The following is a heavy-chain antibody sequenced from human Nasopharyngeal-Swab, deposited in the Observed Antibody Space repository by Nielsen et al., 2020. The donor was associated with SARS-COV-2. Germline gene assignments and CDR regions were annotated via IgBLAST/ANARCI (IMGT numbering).Heavy chain of an antibody. J-gene: IGHJ4*02. CDR3: ARDPDTASKIDY. CDR2: IKDDGGDK. V-gene: IGHV3-7*01. Sequence: GESLKISCAASGFTFSNHWMHWVRQTPGKGLEWVARIKDDGGDKYYVDSVKGRFTISRDNAKNSLYLQMNSLRVEDTAVYYCARDPDTASKIDYWGQGTLVTVSS. D-gene: IGHD5-18*01. CDR1: GFTFSNHW.